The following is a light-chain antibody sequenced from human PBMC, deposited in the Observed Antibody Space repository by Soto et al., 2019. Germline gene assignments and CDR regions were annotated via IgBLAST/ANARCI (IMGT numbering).Light chain of an antibody. J-gene: IGLJ2*01. V-gene: IGLV1-40*01. Sequence: QSVLTQAPSVSGAPGQRVTISCTGSSSNIGAGYDVQWYQQVPGTAPKLLLHGNSDRPSGVPDRFSGSKSGTSASLVITGLQAVDEAVYYCQSYDSRLSGSVVFGGGTKVTVL. CDR1: SSNIGAGYD. CDR2: GNS. CDR3: QSYDSRLSGSVV.